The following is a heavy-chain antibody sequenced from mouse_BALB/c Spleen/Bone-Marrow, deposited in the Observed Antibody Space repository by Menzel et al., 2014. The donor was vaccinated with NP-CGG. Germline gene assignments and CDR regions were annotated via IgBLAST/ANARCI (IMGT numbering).Heavy chain of an antibody. CDR3: AKGEYAKRYYAMDY. CDR2: IWGDGST. V-gene: IGHV2-3*01. J-gene: IGHJ4*01. Sequence: QVHVKQSGPGLVAPSQSLSITCTVSGFSLTSYGVSWVRQSPGKGLEWLGVIWGDGSTNYHSALISRLSISKDNSKSXLFLKLNSLQTDDTATYYCAKGEYAKRYYAMDYWGQGTSVTVSS. D-gene: IGHD2-10*02. CDR1: GFSLTSYG.